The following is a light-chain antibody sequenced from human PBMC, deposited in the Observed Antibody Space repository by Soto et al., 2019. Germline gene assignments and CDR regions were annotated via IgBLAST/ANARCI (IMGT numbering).Light chain of an antibody. CDR1: QSVSRY. V-gene: IGKV3-11*01. Sequence: EIVLTQSPATLSLSPGERATLSCRASQSVSRYLAWYQQKPGQAPRLLINDTSDRATGTPARFSGSGSGTDFTLTISSLEPEDFVVYYCQQRSDWPITFGQGTRLEIK. CDR2: DTS. J-gene: IGKJ5*01. CDR3: QQRSDWPIT.